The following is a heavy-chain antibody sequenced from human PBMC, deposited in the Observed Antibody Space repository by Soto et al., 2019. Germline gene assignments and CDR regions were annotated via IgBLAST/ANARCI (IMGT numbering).Heavy chain of an antibody. D-gene: IGHD4-17*01. Sequence: LRLSCVASGFTFRSYSMNWVRQAPGKGLEWVSGISGTGGSSYYADSVKGRFTISRDNSKNTLYMQTNSLRAEDTAVYYCAKGVDITVTTEGCYDYWGQGTLVTVSS. CDR2: ISGTGGSS. J-gene: IGHJ4*02. V-gene: IGHV3-23*01. CDR1: GFTFRSYS. CDR3: AKGVDITVTTEGCYDY.